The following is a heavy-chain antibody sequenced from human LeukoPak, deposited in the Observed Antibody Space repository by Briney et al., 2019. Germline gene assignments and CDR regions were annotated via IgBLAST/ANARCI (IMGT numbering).Heavy chain of an antibody. CDR3: ARDSSWSGPGYYYYYMDV. CDR1: GGSISSGSYY. D-gene: IGHD3-3*01. CDR2: TYTSGST. J-gene: IGHJ6*03. V-gene: IGHV4-61*02. Sequence: SETLSLTCTVSGGSISSGSYYWSWIRQPAGKGLEWIGRTYTSGSTNYNPSLKSRVTISVDTSKNQFSLKLSSVTAADTAVYYCARDSSWSGPGYYYYYMDVWGKGTTVTVSS.